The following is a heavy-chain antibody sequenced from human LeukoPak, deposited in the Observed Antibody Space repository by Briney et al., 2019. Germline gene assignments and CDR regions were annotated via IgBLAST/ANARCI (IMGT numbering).Heavy chain of an antibody. CDR1: GFTFDDYA. D-gene: IGHD2-15*01. V-gene: IGHV3-9*01. CDR3: AKDSYCSGGSCYGGLDY. Sequence: GRSLRLSCAAFGFTFDDYAMHWVRQAPGKGLEWVSGISWNSGDIGYADSVKGRFTISRDNAKNSLHLQMNSLRAEDTALYYCAKDSYCSGGSCYGGLDYWGQGTLVTVSS. J-gene: IGHJ4*02. CDR2: ISWNSGDI.